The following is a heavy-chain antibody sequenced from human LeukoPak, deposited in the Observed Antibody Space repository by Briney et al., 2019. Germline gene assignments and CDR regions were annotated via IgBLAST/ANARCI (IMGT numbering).Heavy chain of an antibody. CDR1: GFTFNNYA. CDR2: ISGGGST. V-gene: IGHV3-23*01. CDR3: AREQGALDS. Sequence: GGSLRLSCAASGFTFNNYAMTWVRQAPGKGLEWVSAISGGGSTYYADSVKGRFTISRDNAKNTLYLQMNSLRAEDTAVYYCAREQGALDSWGQGTLVTVSS. J-gene: IGHJ4*02.